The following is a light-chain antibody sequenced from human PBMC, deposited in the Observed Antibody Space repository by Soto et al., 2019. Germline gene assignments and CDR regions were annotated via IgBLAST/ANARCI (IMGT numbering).Light chain of an antibody. Sequence: QSALTQPASVSGSHGQSITISCTGTSSDVDGYNYVSWYQYHPGKAPKLMIYDVNNRPSGVSNRFSGSKSGNTASLTVSGLQAADEADYFCKSYAGSNTYVFGSGTKFTVL. J-gene: IGLJ1*01. V-gene: IGLV2-14*01. CDR1: SSDVDGYNY. CDR2: DVN. CDR3: KSYAGSNTYV.